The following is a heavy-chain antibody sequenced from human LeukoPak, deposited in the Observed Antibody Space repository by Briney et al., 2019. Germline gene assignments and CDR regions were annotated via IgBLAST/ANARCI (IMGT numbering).Heavy chain of an antibody. Sequence: ASVKVSCKASGYTFTSYDINWVRQATGQGLEWMGWMNPNSGNTGYAQKFQGRVTITRNTSISTAYMELSSLRSEETAVYYCARRGGYSYGNAFDIWGQGTMVTVSS. CDR3: ARRGGYSYGNAFDI. D-gene: IGHD5-18*01. J-gene: IGHJ3*02. CDR2: MNPNSGNT. CDR1: GYTFTSYD. V-gene: IGHV1-8*03.